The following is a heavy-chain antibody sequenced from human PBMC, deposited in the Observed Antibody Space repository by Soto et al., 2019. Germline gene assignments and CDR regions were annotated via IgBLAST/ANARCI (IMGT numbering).Heavy chain of an antibody. CDR1: GGTFSSYA. D-gene: IGHD6-13*01. CDR2: IIPIFGTA. V-gene: IGHV1-69*13. CDR3: ARETAAGSDYYYGMDV. J-gene: IGHJ6*02. Sequence: GASVKVSCKASGGTFSSYAISWVRQAPGQGLEWMGGIIPIFGTANYAQKFQGRVTITADESTSTAYMELSSLRSEDTAVYYCARETAAGSDYYYGMDVWGQGTTVTVSS.